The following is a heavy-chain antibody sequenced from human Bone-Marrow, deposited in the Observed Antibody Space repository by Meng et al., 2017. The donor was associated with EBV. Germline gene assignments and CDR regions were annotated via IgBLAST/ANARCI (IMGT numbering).Heavy chain of an antibody. CDR3: AQRERWGLDP. D-gene: IGHD3-16*01. Sequence: QLQRQEWGPGLGKPSGTLSLTCAVSGGSISSSNWWSWVRQPPGKGLEWIGEIYHSGSTSYNPSLESRVTISVDKSKNQVSLKLSSVTAADTAVYYCAQRERWGLDPWGQGTLVTVSS. CDR1: GGSISSSNW. V-gene: IGHV4-4*02. CDR2: IYHSGST. J-gene: IGHJ5*02.